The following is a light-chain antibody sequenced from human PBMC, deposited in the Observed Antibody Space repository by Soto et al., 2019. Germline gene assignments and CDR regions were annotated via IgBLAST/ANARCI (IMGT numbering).Light chain of an antibody. V-gene: IGKV1-27*01. J-gene: IGKJ4*01. Sequence: DIQMTQSPSTLSASVGDRVTITCRASQSLSYWLAWYQQKPGKAPKLLIYAASTLQSGVPSRFSGSGSGTDFTLTISSLQPEDVATYYCQKYNSAPLTFGGGTKVDIK. CDR3: QKYNSAPLT. CDR1: QSLSYW. CDR2: AAS.